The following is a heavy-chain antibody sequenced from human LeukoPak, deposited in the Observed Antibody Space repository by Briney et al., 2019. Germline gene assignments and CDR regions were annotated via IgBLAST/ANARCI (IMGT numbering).Heavy chain of an antibody. CDR3: ARETRYYDFWSGYQYYFDY. D-gene: IGHD3-3*01. CDR1: GGSISGHY. CDR2: IYYSGST. J-gene: IGHJ4*02. V-gene: IGHV4-59*11. Sequence: SETLSLTCTVSGGSISGHYWSWIRQPPGKGLEWIGYIYYSGSTNYNPSLKSRVTISVDTSKNQFSLKLSSVTAADTAVYYCARETRYYDFWSGYQYYFDYWGQGTLVTVSS.